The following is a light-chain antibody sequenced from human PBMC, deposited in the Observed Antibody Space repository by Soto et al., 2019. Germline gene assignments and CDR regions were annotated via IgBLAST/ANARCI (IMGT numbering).Light chain of an antibody. CDR1: QGISSW. J-gene: IGKJ1*01. CDR3: QQYHTDWT. Sequence: EMQITQARASLSAAVGVRVSVTFRASQGISSWLAWYQQKPGKAPKLLIYAASSLVRGVPSRFSGRGSGTEFTLTISSLQADEYATFYCQQYHTDWTFGQGTKVDI. V-gene: IGKV1D-16*01. CDR2: AAS.